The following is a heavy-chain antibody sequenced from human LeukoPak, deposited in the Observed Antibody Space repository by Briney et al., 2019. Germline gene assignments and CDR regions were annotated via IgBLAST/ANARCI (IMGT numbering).Heavy chain of an antibody. V-gene: IGHV3-30*02. CDR3: ARDIAVGYDILTGNFDY. CDR1: GFTFSRYG. J-gene: IGHJ4*02. Sequence: PGGSLRLSCAASGFTFSRYGMHWVRQAPGKGLEWVAFIRYDESNKFYADSVKGRFTVSRDNSQNTLYLQMNSLRAEDTAVYYCARDIAVGYDILTGNFDYWGQGTLVTVSS. D-gene: IGHD3-9*01. CDR2: IRYDESNK.